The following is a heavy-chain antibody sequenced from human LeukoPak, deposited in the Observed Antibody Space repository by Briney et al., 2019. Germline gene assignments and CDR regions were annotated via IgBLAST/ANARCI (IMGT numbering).Heavy chain of an antibody. D-gene: IGHD6-19*01. CDR2: ISAYNGNT. J-gene: IGHJ3*02. CDR3: ARGTWTIAVAVSYAFDI. Sequence: ASVKVSCKASGYTFTSYGISWVREAPGQGLEWMGWISAYNGNTNYAQKLQGSVTMTTDTSTSTAYMELRSLRSDDTAVYYCARGTWTIAVAVSYAFDIWGQGTMVTVSS. V-gene: IGHV1-18*01. CDR1: GYTFTSYG.